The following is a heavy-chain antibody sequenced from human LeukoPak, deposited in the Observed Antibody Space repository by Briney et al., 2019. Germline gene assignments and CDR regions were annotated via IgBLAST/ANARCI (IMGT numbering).Heavy chain of an antibody. CDR1: GGSISSSSYY. J-gene: IGHJ5*02. Sequence: SETLSLTCTVSGGSISSSSYYWGWIRQPPGKGLEWIGSIYYSGSTYHNPSLKSRVTISVDTSKNQFSLRLSSVTAADTAVYYCARRVLRYFDWLKSRSSWFDPWGQGTLVTVSS. CDR3: ARRVLRYFDWLKSRSSWFDP. V-gene: IGHV4-39*01. D-gene: IGHD3-9*01. CDR2: IYYSGST.